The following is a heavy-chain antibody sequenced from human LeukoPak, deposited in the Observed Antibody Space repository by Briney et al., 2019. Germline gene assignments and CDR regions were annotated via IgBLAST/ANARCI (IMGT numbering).Heavy chain of an antibody. Sequence: SETLSLTCTVSGGSISTSSYYWGWIRQPPGKGLECIGNIYYSGSTYYNPSLKSRVTISVDTSKNQFSLKLSSVTAADTAVYYCVRMLYANTVDHHFEYWGQGTLVTVSS. CDR2: IYYSGST. V-gene: IGHV4-39*01. CDR1: GGSISTSSYY. CDR3: VRMLYANTVDHHFEY. D-gene: IGHD2-8*01. J-gene: IGHJ4*02.